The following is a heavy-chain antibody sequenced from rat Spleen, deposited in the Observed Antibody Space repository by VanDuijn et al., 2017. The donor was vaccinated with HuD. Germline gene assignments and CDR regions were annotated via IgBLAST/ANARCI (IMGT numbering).Heavy chain of an antibody. Sequence: EVQLVESGGGLVQPGRSLKLSCAASGFTFSNYYIAWVRQAPTKGLEWVAYFSTGGGNTYYRGSVKGRFTNSRDNAKNTQYLQMDSLRSEETATYYCARHGGLRNWFAYWGQGTLVTVSS. CDR3: ARHGGLRNWFAY. CDR1: GFTFSNYY. CDR2: FSTGGGNT. V-gene: IGHV5S11*01. J-gene: IGHJ3*01. D-gene: IGHD1-11*01.